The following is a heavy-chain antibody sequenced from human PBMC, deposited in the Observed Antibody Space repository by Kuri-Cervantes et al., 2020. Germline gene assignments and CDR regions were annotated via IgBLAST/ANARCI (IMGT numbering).Heavy chain of an antibody. CDR2: ISSSSSTI. J-gene: IGHJ4*02. CDR1: EITFSNYS. D-gene: IGHD3-3*01. Sequence: SCAASEITFSNYSMNWVRQAPGKGLEWVSYISSSSSTIYYADSVKGRFTISRDNAKNSLYLQMNSLRPEDTAVYYCARVKVDFWSGYYSDYWGQGSPVTVSS. V-gene: IGHV3-48*01. CDR3: ARVKVDFWSGYYSDY.